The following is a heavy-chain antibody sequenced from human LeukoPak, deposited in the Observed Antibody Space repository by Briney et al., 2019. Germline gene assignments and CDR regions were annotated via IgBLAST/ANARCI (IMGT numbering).Heavy chain of an antibody. V-gene: IGHV3-21*01. CDR3: AREVSEGFDF. Sequence: GGSLRLSCTASGFTFSGYSMNWVRQAPGKGLEWVSSFGTRSTSIYHAGSVKGRFAISRDNAKNSLYLQMNSLRAEDTALYYCAREVSEGFDFWGQGTLVTVSS. D-gene: IGHD3-22*01. CDR1: GFTFSGYS. J-gene: IGHJ4*02. CDR2: FGTRSTSI.